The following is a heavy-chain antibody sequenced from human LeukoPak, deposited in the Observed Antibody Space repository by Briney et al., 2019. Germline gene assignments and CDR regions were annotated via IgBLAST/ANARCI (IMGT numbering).Heavy chain of an antibody. CDR1: GVSVSSNSAA. V-gene: IGHV6-1*01. Sequence: SQTLSLTCAISGVSVSSNSAAWNWIRQSPSRGLEWLGRTYYRSKGYNDYAVSVKSRITINPDTSKNQFSLQLNSVTPEDTAVYYCAREPYFDWFNDAFDIWGQGTMVTVSS. CDR3: AREPYFDWFNDAFDI. D-gene: IGHD3-9*01. CDR2: TYYRSKGYN. J-gene: IGHJ3*02.